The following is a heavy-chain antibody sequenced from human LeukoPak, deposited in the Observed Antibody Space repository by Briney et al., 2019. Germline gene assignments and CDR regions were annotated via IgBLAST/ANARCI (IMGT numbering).Heavy chain of an antibody. CDR1: GYTFTSYY. D-gene: IGHD2-2*02. J-gene: IGHJ6*03. Sequence: GASVKVSCKASGYTFTSYYMHWVRQAPGQGLEWMGIINPSGGSTSYAQKFQGRVTMTRDMSTSTVYMELGSLRSEDTAVYYCARSCSSTSCYTGIGRGPPGYYYMDVWGKGTTVTVSS. CDR2: INPSGGST. CDR3: ARSCSSTSCYTGIGRGPPGYYYMDV. V-gene: IGHV1-46*01.